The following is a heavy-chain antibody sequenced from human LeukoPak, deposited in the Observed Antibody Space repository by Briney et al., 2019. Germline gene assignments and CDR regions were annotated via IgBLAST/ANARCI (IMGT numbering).Heavy chain of an antibody. Sequence: SETLSLTCTVSGGSISSSSYYWGWIRQPPGKGLEWIGSIYYSGSTYYNPSLKSRVTISVDTSKNQFSLKLSSVTAADTAVYYCARYSGSLTPFDYWGQGTLVTVSS. V-gene: IGHV4-39*07. CDR1: GGSISSSSYY. CDR3: ARYSGSLTPFDY. D-gene: IGHD1-26*01. J-gene: IGHJ4*02. CDR2: IYYSGST.